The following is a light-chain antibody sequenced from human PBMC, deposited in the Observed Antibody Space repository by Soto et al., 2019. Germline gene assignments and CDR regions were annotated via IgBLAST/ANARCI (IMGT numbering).Light chain of an antibody. CDR1: SSDVGGYNY. Sequence: QAALTQPPSASGSPGQSVTISCTGTSSDVGGYNYVSWYQQHPGKAPKLMIYEGSKRPSGVSNRFSGSKSGNTASLTISGLQAEDEADYYCCSYAGSSPYVFGTGTKVT. CDR2: EGS. V-gene: IGLV2-23*01. J-gene: IGLJ1*01. CDR3: CSYAGSSPYV.